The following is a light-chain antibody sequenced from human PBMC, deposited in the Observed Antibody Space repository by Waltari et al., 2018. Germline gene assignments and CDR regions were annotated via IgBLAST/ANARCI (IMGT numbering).Light chain of an antibody. CDR2: ETS. J-gene: IGKJ1*01. CDR3: QQYVNYWT. V-gene: IGKV1-5*03. Sequence: DIQMTQSPSTLSASVGDRVTITCRASQSVIRWLAWYQQKPGKAPELLIYETSNLESGVPSRFSGSGSGKEFTLTISSLQPDDFGTYYCQQYVNYWTFGQGTKVEIK. CDR1: QSVIRW.